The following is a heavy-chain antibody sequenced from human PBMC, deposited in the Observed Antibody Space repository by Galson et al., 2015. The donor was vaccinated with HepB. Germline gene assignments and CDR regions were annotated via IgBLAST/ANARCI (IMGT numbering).Heavy chain of an antibody. J-gene: IGHJ3*02. CDR3: ARYHGDYRCDLFDM. D-gene: IGHD4-17*01. V-gene: IGHV2-70*01. CDR1: GFSLSTGGMC. CDR2: IDWADDK. Sequence: PALVKPTQTLTLTCTFSGFSLSTGGMCVSWIRQPPGKALEWLALIDWADDKYYSTSLKTRLTISKDTSKNQVVLRMTNVDPVDTATYYCARYHGDYRCDLFDMWGQGTMVTVSS.